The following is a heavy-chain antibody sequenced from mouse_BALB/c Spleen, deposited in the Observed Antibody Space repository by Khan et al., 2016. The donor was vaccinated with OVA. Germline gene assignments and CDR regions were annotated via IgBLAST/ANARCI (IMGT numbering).Heavy chain of an antibody. CDR1: GYSITSDYA. V-gene: IGHV3-2*02. CDR3: ARSLYYSDSYAMDY. J-gene: IGHJ4*01. CDR2: IISPGST. Sequence: VQLKESGPGLVKPSQSLSLTCTVTGYSITSDYAWNWIRQFPGNKLEWRGYIISPGSTSTNPSLKSRISITRDTAKNQFFLHLNSVTTEDTATYYCARSLYYSDSYAMDYWGQGTSVTVSS. D-gene: IGHD2-13*01.